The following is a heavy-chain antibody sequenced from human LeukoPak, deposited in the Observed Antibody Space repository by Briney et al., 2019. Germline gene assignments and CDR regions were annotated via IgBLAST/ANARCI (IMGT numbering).Heavy chain of an antibody. V-gene: IGHV3-11*04. D-gene: IGHD3-22*01. CDR3: TRDHHRRHYDSQARNTFDI. CDR2: ISSSSSTI. J-gene: IGHJ3*02. CDR1: GFTFSDYY. Sequence: PGRSLRLSCAASGFTFSDYYISWIRQAPGEGLWWVSYISSSSSTIYYADSVRGRFTISRDNAKNSLYLQMNSLRAEDTAVYYCTRDHHRRHYDSQARNTFDIWGQGTMVTVSS.